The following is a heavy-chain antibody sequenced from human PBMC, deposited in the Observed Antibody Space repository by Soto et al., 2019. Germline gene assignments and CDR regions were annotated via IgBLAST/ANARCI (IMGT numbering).Heavy chain of an antibody. D-gene: IGHD1-1*01. Sequence: GGSLRLSCAASGFTFSSYAMSWVRQAPGKGLEWVSAISGSGGSTYYADSLKDRFTISRDNSKNTLYLQMNSLRAEDTAVYYCAKDRMWYNWNDAPYFDYWGQGTLVTVSS. CDR1: GFTFSSYA. J-gene: IGHJ4*02. CDR2: ISGSGGST. CDR3: AKDRMWYNWNDAPYFDY. V-gene: IGHV3-23*01.